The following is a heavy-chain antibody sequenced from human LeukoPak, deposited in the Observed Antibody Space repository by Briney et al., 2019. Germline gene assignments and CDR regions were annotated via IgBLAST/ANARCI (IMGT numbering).Heavy chain of an antibody. CDR3: ARLSAHDSSVY. V-gene: IGHV4-34*01. Sequence: SETLSLTCAVYGGSFSGYYWSWIRQPPGKGLEWIGEINHSGSTNYNLSLKSRVTISVDTSKDQFSLKLSSVTAADTAVYYCARLSAHDSSVYWGQGTLVTVSS. D-gene: IGHD3-22*01. CDR1: GGSFSGYY. J-gene: IGHJ4*02. CDR2: INHSGST.